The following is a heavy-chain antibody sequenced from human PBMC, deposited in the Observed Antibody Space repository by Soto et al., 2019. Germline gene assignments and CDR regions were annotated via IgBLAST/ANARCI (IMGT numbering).Heavy chain of an antibody. CDR2: ISYDGSYK. CDR1: GFTFSSYV. CDR3: AKGPEGYCSSTRCYTYLGLDV. Sequence: GGSLRLSCAASGFTFSSYVMHWVRQAPGKGLEWVAVISYDGSYKYYADSVKGRFTISRDNSKHTLYLQMSSLRVEDTAVYYCAKGPEGYCSSTRCYTYLGLDVWGQGTTVTVSS. V-gene: IGHV3-30*18. D-gene: IGHD2-2*01. J-gene: IGHJ6*02.